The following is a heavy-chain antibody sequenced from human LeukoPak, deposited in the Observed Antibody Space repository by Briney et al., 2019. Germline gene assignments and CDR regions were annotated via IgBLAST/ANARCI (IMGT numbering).Heavy chain of an antibody. D-gene: IGHD6-13*01. J-gene: IGHJ4*02. CDR2: ISYDGSNK. V-gene: IGHV3-30*18. CDR3: AKPYSSSWYYPAGYYFDY. Sequence: PGGSLRLSCAASVFTFSSYGMHWVRQAPGKGLEWVAVISYDGSNKYYADSVKGRFTISRDNSKNTLYLQMNSLRAEDTAVYYCAKPYSSSWYYPAGYYFDYWGQGTLVTVSS. CDR1: VFTFSSYG.